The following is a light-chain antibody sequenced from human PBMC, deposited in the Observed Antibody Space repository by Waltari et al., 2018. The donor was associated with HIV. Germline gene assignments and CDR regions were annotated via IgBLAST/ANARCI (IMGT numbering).Light chain of an antibody. J-gene: IGKJ1*01. Sequence: DIQMTQSPSTLSASVGDRVTITCRASQSISQWLAWYQQKPGRAPKLLIYKASILQRGVPSKFSGSGSGTEFALTISSLQPDDFATYYCQQCYTHPWTFGQGTKVEIK. CDR1: QSISQW. CDR2: KAS. CDR3: QQCYTHPWT. V-gene: IGKV1-5*03.